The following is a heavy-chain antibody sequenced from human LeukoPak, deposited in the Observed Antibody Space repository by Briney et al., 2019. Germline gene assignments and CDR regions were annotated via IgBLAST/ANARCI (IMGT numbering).Heavy chain of an antibody. V-gene: IGHV3-11*01. J-gene: IGHJ3*02. CDR3: ARPYYDSSGYPDGSFDI. CDR1: GGSISSGGYY. D-gene: IGHD3-22*01. CDR2: ISSNGRTI. Sequence: LSLTCTVSGGSISSGGYYWSWIRQAPGKGLEWISYISSNGRTIFYADSVKGRFTISRDNAKNSLFLQMNSLRAEDTAVYYCARPYYDSSGYPDGSFDIWGQGTMVTVSS.